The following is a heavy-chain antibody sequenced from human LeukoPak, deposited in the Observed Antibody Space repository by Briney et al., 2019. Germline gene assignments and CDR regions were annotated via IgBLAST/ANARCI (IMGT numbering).Heavy chain of an antibody. Sequence: SQTLFLTCTVSGGSISSGDYYWSWIRQPPGKGLEWIGYIYYSGSTYYNPSLKSRVTISVDTSKNQFSLKLSSVTAADTAVYYCARGSYYYDSSGYLDHFDYWGQGTLVTVSS. D-gene: IGHD3-22*01. CDR3: ARGSYYYDSSGYLDHFDY. J-gene: IGHJ4*02. CDR2: IYYSGST. V-gene: IGHV4-30-4*08. CDR1: GGSISSGDYY.